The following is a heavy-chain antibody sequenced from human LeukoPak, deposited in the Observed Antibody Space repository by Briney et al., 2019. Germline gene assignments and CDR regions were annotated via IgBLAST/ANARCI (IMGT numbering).Heavy chain of an antibody. CDR2: ISYDGSNK. Sequence: PGGSLRLSCAASGFTFSSYAIHWVRQAPGKGLEWVAVISYDGSNKYYADSVKGRFTISRDNSKNTLYLQMNSLRAEDTAVYYCARDQTVTTERYDYYYYYGMDVWGQGTTVTVSS. V-gene: IGHV3-30-3*01. J-gene: IGHJ6*02. CDR1: GFTFSSYA. D-gene: IGHD4-11*01. CDR3: ARDQTVTTERYDYYYYYGMDV.